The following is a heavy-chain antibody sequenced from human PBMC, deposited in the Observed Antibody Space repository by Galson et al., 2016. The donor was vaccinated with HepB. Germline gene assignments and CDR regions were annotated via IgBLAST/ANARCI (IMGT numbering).Heavy chain of an antibody. CDR1: GYSFTSFW. D-gene: IGHD2-15*01. J-gene: IGHJ4*02. V-gene: IGHV5-51*01. CDR3: VRHRGGSGEYISEC. Sequence: QSGAEVKKTGESLKISCKGSGYSFTSFWIGWVRQMPGKGLEWMGIIYPGDSDTRYSPSFHGQVTISVDKSISTAYLQWRSLKASDTAMYYCVRHRGGSGEYISECWGQGTMLSVAS. CDR2: IYPGDSDT.